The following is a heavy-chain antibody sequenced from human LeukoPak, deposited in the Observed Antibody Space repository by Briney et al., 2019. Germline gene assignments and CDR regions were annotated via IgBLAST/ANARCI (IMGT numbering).Heavy chain of an antibody. D-gene: IGHD4-17*01. V-gene: IGHV3-23*01. J-gene: IGHJ4*02. CDR1: GFTFSSYS. CDR2: YSVSDATT. Sequence: GGSLRLSCAASGFTFSSYSMSWVRQAPGKGLEWVSGYSVSDATTYYADSVKGRFTISRDNSKNTLYLQINSLRAEDTAVYYCAKDPSMYYGDYIIRWGQGTLVIVFS. CDR3: AKDPSMYYGDYIIR.